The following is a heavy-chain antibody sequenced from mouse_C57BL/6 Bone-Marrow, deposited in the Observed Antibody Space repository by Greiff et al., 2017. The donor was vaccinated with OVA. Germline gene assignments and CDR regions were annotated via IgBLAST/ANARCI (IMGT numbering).Heavy chain of an antibody. Sequence: VQLQQSGAELVRPGASVKLSCTASGFNFKDAYMHWVKQRPEQGLEWIGWIDPENGDTDYASKFKGKATLTADTSSNTAYLQLSSLTSEDTAVYYCTTIFRQESFDVWGTGTTVTVSS. CDR2: IDPENGDT. D-gene: IGHD1-3*01. J-gene: IGHJ1*03. V-gene: IGHV14-4*01. CDR3: TTIFRQESFDV. CDR1: GFNFKDAY.